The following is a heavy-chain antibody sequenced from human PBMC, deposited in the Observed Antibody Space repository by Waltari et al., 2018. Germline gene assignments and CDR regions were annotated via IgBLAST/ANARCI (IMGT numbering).Heavy chain of an antibody. Sequence: QVQLQQWGAGLLKPSETLSLTCAVYGGSFSGYYCSWIRQPPGKGLEWIGEINHSGSTNYNPSLKSRVTISVDTSKNQFSLKLSSVTAADTAVYYCARARSFFGVVILDYWGQGTLVTVSS. V-gene: IGHV4-34*01. D-gene: IGHD3-3*01. J-gene: IGHJ4*02. CDR1: GGSFSGYY. CDR3: ARARSFFGVVILDY. CDR2: INHSGST.